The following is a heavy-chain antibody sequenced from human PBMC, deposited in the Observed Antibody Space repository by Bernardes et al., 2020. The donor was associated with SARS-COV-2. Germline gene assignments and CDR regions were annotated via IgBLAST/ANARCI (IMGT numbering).Heavy chain of an antibody. Sequence: SVKVSCKASGGTFSSYAISWVRQAPGQGLEWMGRIIPILGIANYAQKFQGRVTITADKSTSTAYMELSSLRSEDTAVYYCARFGGGYCSSTSCYHDYWGQGTLGTVSS. V-gene: IGHV1-69*04. CDR1: GGTFSSYA. J-gene: IGHJ4*02. D-gene: IGHD2-2*01. CDR2: IIPILGIA. CDR3: ARFGGGYCSSTSCYHDY.